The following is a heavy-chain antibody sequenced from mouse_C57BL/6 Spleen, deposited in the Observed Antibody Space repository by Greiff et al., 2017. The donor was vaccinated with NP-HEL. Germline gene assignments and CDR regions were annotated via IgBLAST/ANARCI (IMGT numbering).Heavy chain of an antibody. CDR2: IYPGSGST. V-gene: IGHV1-55*01. CDR1: GYTFTSYW. Sequence: QVQLQQPGAELVKPGASVKMSCKASGYTFTSYWITWVKQRPGQGLEWIGDIYPGSGSTNYNEKFKSNATLTVDTSSSTAYMQLSSLSSEDSAVYYCASEGFAYWGQGTLVTVSA. J-gene: IGHJ3*01. CDR3: ASEGFAY.